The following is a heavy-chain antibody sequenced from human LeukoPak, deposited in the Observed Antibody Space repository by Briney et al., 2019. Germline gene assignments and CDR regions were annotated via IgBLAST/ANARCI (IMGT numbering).Heavy chain of an antibody. V-gene: IGHV5-51*01. J-gene: IGHJ6*02. CDR3: ASAIRYYDSSGYPPHYYYYYGMDV. CDR1: GYSFTSYW. CDR2: IYPGDSDT. D-gene: IGHD3-22*01. Sequence: GESLKISCKGSGYSFTSYWIGWVRQMPGKGLEWMGIIYPGDSDTRYSPSFQGQVTISADESISTAYLQWSSLKASDTAMYYCASAIRYYDSSGYPPHYYYYYGMDVWGQGTTVTVSS.